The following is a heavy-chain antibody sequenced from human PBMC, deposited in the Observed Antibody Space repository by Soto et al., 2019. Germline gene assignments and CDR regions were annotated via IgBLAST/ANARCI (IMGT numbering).Heavy chain of an antibody. CDR3: ARVHDPLRHNYYYYYMDV. Sequence: GGSLRLSCAASGFTFSSYSMNWVRQAPGKGLEWVSYISSSSSTIYYADSVKGRFTISRDNAKNSLYLQMNSLRAEDTAVYYCARVHDPLRHNYYYYYMDVWGKGTTVTVSS. D-gene: IGHD3-3*01. CDR2: ISSSSSTI. J-gene: IGHJ6*03. CDR1: GFTFSSYS. V-gene: IGHV3-48*01.